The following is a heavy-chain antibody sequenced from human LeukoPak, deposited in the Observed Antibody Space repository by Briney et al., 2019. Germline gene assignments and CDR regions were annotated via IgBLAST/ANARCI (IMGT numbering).Heavy chain of an antibody. Sequence: GGSLRLSCAASGFTFSSYAMSWVRQAPGKGLEWVSAISSSGGSTYYADSVKGRFTISRDNSKNTLYLQMNSLRAEDTAVYYCAKAQTPDYYYDSSGSTFDYWGQGTLVTVSS. D-gene: IGHD3-22*01. CDR1: GFTFSSYA. J-gene: IGHJ4*02. V-gene: IGHV3-23*01. CDR2: ISSSGGST. CDR3: AKAQTPDYYYDSSGSTFDY.